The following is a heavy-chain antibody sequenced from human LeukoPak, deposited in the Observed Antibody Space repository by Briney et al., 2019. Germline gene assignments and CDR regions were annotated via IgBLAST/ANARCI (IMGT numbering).Heavy chain of an antibody. D-gene: IGHD3-22*01. Sequence: GGSLRLSCAASGFTVSSNYMSWVRQAPGKGLEWVSVIYSGGSTYYADSVKGRFTISRDNSKNTLNLQMNSLRAEDTAVYYCARDRNDSSGYYPNWFDPWGQGTLVTVSS. J-gene: IGHJ5*02. CDR2: IYSGGST. CDR3: ARDRNDSSGYYPNWFDP. CDR1: GFTVSSNY. V-gene: IGHV3-53*01.